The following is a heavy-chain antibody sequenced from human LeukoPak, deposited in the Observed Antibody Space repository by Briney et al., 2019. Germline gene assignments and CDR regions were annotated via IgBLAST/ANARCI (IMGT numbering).Heavy chain of an antibody. Sequence: GGSLRLSCAASGFTFSNYNMNWVRQAPGKGLEWVSCISSSSTYIYYADSVKGRFTISRDTSKNTLFLQMNSLRADDTAIYYCTKGGHGDYWGQGTMVTVSS. CDR1: GFTFSNYN. D-gene: IGHD2-21*02. CDR3: TKGGHGDY. CDR2: ISSSSTYI. J-gene: IGHJ4*02. V-gene: IGHV3-21*04.